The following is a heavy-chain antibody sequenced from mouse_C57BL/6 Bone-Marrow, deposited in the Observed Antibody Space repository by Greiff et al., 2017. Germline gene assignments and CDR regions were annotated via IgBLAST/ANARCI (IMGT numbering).Heavy chain of an antibody. D-gene: IGHD2-3*01. J-gene: IGHJ1*03. CDR1: GYTFTSYW. CDR3: ARGRRWLLQYFDV. Sequence: QVQLQQPGAELVKPGASVKMSCKASGYTFTSYWITWVKQRPGQGLEWIGDIYPGSGSTNYNEKFKSKATLTVDTSSSPAYMQLSSLTSEDSAVYYCARGRRWLLQYFDVWGTGTTVTVSS. CDR2: IYPGSGST. V-gene: IGHV1-55*01.